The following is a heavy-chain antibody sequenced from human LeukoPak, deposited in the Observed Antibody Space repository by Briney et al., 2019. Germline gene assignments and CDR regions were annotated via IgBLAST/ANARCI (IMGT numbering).Heavy chain of an antibody. CDR2: IKQDGSEK. Sequence: GGSLRLSCAASGFTFSSYWMSWVRQAPGKGLEWVANIKQDGSEKYYVDSVKGRFTISRDNAKNSLYLQMNSLRAEDTAVYYCARDLEDSSPFGAFDMWGQGTMVTVSS. CDR3: ARDLEDSSPFGAFDM. V-gene: IGHV3-7*01. D-gene: IGHD3-22*01. CDR1: GFTFSSYW. J-gene: IGHJ3*02.